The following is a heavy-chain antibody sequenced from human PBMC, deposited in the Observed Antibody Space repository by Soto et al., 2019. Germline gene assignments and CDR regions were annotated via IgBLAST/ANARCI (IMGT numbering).Heavy chain of an antibody. D-gene: IGHD2-15*01. V-gene: IGHV3-66*01. CDR2: IDNGGST. CDR1: GFTVSSNY. J-gene: IGHJ6*02. Sequence: EVQLVESGGGLVQPGGSLRLSCAASGFTVSSNYMSWVRQAPGKGLECVSVIDNGGSTYYADSVKGRFTNSRDNSKNTMYLKMNSLRAEDTAVYYCERDRILTGMDVWGQGTTVTVSS. CDR3: ERDRILTGMDV.